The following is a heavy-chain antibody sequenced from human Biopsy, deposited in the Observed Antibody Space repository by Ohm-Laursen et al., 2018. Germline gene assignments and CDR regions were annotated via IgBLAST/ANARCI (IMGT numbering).Heavy chain of an antibody. CDR3: AKNYDPLYYDTSGLFDY. CDR2: INPRSGNT. J-gene: IGHJ4*02. D-gene: IGHD3-22*01. V-gene: IGHV1-46*01. Sequence: GASVKVSCKASGYTSTEYYINWVRQAPGQGLEWMGIINPRSGNTGYSQKFQVRVTMTTDTSTSTVYMELSSLSSEDTAVYYCAKNYDPLYYDTSGLFDYWGQGTLVTVSS. CDR1: GYTSTEYY.